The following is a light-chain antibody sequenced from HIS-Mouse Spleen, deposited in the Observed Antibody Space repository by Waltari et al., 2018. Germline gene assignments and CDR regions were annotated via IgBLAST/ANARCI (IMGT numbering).Light chain of an antibody. V-gene: IGLV2-23*01. CDR3: CSYAGSSTPYV. CDR1: SSDVGSYNL. J-gene: IGLJ1*01. Sequence: PGQSITISCTGTSSDVGSYNLVSWYQQHPGKAPKLMIYEGSKRPSGVSNRFSGSKSGNTASLTISGLQAEDEADYYCCSYAGSSTPYVFGTGTKVTVL. CDR2: EGS.